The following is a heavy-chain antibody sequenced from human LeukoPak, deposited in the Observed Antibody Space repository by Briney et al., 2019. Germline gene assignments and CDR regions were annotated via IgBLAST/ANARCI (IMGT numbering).Heavy chain of an antibody. D-gene: IGHD3-3*01. Sequence: GRSLRLSCAASGFTFSSYAMHWVRQAPGKGLEWVAVISYDGSNKYYADSVKGRFTISRDNSKNTLYLQMNSLRAEDTAVYYCARIGTTYYDFWSGYYGMDVWGQGTTVTVSS. CDR3: ARIGTTYYDFWSGYYGMDV. CDR2: ISYDGSNK. J-gene: IGHJ6*02. CDR1: GFTFSSYA. V-gene: IGHV3-30-3*01.